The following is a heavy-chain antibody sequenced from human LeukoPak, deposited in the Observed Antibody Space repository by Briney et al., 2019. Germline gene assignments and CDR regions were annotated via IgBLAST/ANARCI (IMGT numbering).Heavy chain of an antibody. CDR2: IWYDGSNK. V-gene: IGHV3-33*01. J-gene: IGHJ4*02. CDR1: GFTFSSYG. CDR3: ARDMGGDTPYVDY. Sequence: GGSLRLSCAASGFTFSSYGMHWVRQAPGRGLEWVAVIWYDGSNKYYGDSVKGRFTISRDNSKNTLYLQMNSLRAEDTAVYYCARDMGGDTPYVDYWGQGTLVTVSS. D-gene: IGHD3-16*01.